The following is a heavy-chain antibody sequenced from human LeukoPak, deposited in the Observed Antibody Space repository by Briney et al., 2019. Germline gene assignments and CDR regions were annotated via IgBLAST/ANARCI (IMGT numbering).Heavy chain of an antibody. CDR1: GGSISSYY. CDR2: IYTSGST. D-gene: IGHD6-19*01. CDR3: ATRYSSGWYGLTFDI. Sequence: IPSETLSLTRTVSGGSISSYYWSWIRQPAGKGLEWIGRIYTSGSTNYNPSLKSRVTMSVDTSKNQFSLKLSSVTAADTAVYYCATRYSSGWYGLTFDIWGQGTMVTVSS. V-gene: IGHV4-4*07. J-gene: IGHJ3*02.